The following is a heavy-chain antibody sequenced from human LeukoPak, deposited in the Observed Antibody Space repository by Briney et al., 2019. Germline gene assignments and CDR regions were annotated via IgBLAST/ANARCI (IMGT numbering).Heavy chain of an antibody. Sequence: GGSLRLSCAASGFTFSDHWIHWVRQAPGKGLETVSRINTDGTVTTYADSVKGRFTVSRDNADNTMFLQMNSVRDEDTAVYYCATKQWLAPPPDSWGQGTPVTVSS. J-gene: IGHJ4*02. CDR3: ATKQWLAPPPDS. V-gene: IGHV3-74*01. CDR2: INTDGTVT. CDR1: GFTFSDHW. D-gene: IGHD6-19*01.